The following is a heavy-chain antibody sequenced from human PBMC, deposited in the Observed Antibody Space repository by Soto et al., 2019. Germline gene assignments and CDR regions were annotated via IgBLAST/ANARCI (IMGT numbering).Heavy chain of an antibody. CDR3: ATVLSRLTWKTNWIDL. CDR1: GYTLTELS. D-gene: IGHD1-1*01. CDR2: FDPEDGET. V-gene: IGHV1-24*01. Sequence: ASVKVSCKVSGYTLTELSMHWVRQAPGKGLEWMGGFDPEDGETIYAQKFQGRVTMTEDTSTDTAYMELSSLRSEDTAVYYCATVLSRLTWKTNWIDLSGQGTLVTVSS. J-gene: IGHJ5*02.